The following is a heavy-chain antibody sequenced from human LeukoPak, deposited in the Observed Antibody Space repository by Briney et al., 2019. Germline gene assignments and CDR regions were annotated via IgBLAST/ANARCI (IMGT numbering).Heavy chain of an antibody. CDR2: IIPIFGTA. D-gene: IGHD3-9*01. J-gene: IGHJ5*02. V-gene: IGHV1-69*01. CDR1: GGTFSSYA. Sequence: ASVKVSCKAPGGTFSSYAISWVRQAPGQGLEWMGGIIPIFGTANYAQKFQGRVTITADESTSTAYMELSSLRSEDTAVYYCARAGQYYDILTGYSEPSNWFDPWGQGTLVTVSS. CDR3: ARAGQYYDILTGYSEPSNWFDP.